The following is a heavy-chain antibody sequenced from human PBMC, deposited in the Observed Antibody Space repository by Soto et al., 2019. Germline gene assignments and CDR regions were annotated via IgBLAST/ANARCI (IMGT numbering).Heavy chain of an antibody. CDR1: GDSVSSNSAA. CDR3: ALSSGWDNWFDP. V-gene: IGHV6-1*01. J-gene: IGHJ5*02. Sequence: SQTLSLTCAISGDSVSSNSAAWNWIRQSPSRGLEWLGRTYYRSKWYNDYAVSMKSRITINPDTSKNQFALQLNSVTPEDTAVYYCALSSGWDNWFDPWGQGTLVTVS. CDR2: TYYRSKWYN. D-gene: IGHD6-19*01.